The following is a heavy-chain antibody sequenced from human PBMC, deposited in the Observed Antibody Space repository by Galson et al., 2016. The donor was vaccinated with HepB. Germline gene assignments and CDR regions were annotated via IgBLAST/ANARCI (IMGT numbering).Heavy chain of an antibody. CDR3: ARDRGQSYYYYYGMDV. V-gene: IGHV3-9*01. Sequence: SLRLSCAASGFTFDDYGMHWVRQAPRKGLEWVSGITWDSGRKVYADSVKGRFTISRDNAKNYLYLQMNSLRPEDTALYFCARDRGQSYYYYYGMDVWGQGTTVTVSS. CDR2: ITWDSGRK. CDR1: GFTFDDYG. J-gene: IGHJ6*02.